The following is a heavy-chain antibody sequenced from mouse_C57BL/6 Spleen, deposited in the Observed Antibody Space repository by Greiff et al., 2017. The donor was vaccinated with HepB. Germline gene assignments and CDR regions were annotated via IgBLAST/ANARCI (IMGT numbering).Heavy chain of an antibody. J-gene: IGHJ4*01. Sequence: VQLQQPGAELVKPGASVKLSCKASGYTFTSYWMQWVKQRPGQGLEWIGEIVPSDSYTNYNQKFKGKATLTVDTSSSTAYLQLSSLTSEDSAVYYCARLGVYGSSYGAMDYWGQGTSVTVSS. CDR2: IVPSDSYT. CDR3: ARLGVYGSSYGAMDY. CDR1: GYTFTSYW. D-gene: IGHD1-1*01. V-gene: IGHV1-50*01.